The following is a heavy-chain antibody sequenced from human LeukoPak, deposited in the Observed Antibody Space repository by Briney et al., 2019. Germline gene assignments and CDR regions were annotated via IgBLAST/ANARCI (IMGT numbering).Heavy chain of an antibody. CDR1: GGTFSSYA. V-gene: IGHV1-69*04. CDR2: IIPILGIA. D-gene: IGHD6-13*01. CDR3: ASAKGYSSSWYDY. Sequence: ASVKVSCKASGGTFSSYAISWVRQAPGQGLEWMGRIIPILGIANYAQKFQGRVTITADKSTSTAYMELSSLRSEDTAVYCCASAKGYSSSWYDYWGQGTLVTVSS. J-gene: IGHJ4*02.